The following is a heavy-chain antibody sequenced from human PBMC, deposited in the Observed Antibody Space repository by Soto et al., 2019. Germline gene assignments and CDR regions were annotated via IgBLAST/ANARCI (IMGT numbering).Heavy chain of an antibody. CDR3: ARHYSAMGV. J-gene: IGHJ6*02. V-gene: IGHV3-53*02. Sequence: EVQLVETGGDLIQPGGSLRLSWAAPGLTVSTDSRTWVRQAPGKGLEWISIIYSDNNTDYADSVKGRFSISRDTSKNILYLQMNSLRAEDTAEYYCARHYSAMGVWGQGTTVTVSS. CDR1: GLTVSTDS. CDR2: IYSDNNT.